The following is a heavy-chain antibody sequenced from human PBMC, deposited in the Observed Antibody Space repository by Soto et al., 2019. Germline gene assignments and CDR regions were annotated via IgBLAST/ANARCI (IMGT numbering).Heavy chain of an antibody. J-gene: IGHJ4*02. CDR2: ISYDGSNK. Sequence: GGSLRLSCAASGFTFSSYGMHWVRQAPGKGLEWVAVISYDGSNKYYADSVKGRFTISRDNSKNTLYLQMNSLRAEDTAVYYCAKVGERAPGIAVAGTGDGLGLLDYWGQGTLVTVSS. D-gene: IGHD6-19*01. V-gene: IGHV3-30*18. CDR3: AKVGERAPGIAVAGTGDGLGLLDY. CDR1: GFTFSSYG.